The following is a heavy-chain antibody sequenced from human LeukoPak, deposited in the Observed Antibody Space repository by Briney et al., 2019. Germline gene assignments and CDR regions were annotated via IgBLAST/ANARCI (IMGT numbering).Heavy chain of an antibody. V-gene: IGHV4-59*08. Sequence: PSETLSLTCTVSGGSISPYYWSWIRQSPGKGLEWIGCIHYGGSTIYNPSLKSRVSISVDTSKNQFSLKLSSATAADTAVYYCAGPTSSGWHGDFDYWGQGTLVTVSS. CDR1: GGSISPYY. D-gene: IGHD6-19*01. CDR2: IHYGGST. CDR3: AGPTSSGWHGDFDY. J-gene: IGHJ4*02.